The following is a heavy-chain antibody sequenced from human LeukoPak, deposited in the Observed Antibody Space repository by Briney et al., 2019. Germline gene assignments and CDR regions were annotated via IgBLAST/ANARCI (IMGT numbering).Heavy chain of an antibody. Sequence: GASVKVSCKASGGTFSSYAISWVRQAPGQGLEWMGGIIPIFGTANYAQKFQGRVTITADESTSTAYMELSSLRSEDTAVYYCAAMVVRGVIYPSKWFDPWGQGTLVTVSS. CDR1: GGTFSSYA. D-gene: IGHD3-10*01. V-gene: IGHV1-69*13. CDR2: IIPIFGTA. J-gene: IGHJ5*02. CDR3: AAMVVRGVIYPSKWFDP.